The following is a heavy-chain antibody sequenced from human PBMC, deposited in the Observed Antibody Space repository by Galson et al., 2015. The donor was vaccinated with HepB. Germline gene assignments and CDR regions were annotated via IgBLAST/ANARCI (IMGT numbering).Heavy chain of an antibody. D-gene: IGHD2-15*01. CDR2: IKSKTDGGTT. Sequence: SLRLSCAASGFTFSNAWMSWVRQAPGKGLEWVGRIKSKTDGGTTDYAAPVKGRFTISRDDSKNTLYLQMNSLKTEDTAVYYCTTPPPDIVVVVAATSGMDVWGQGTTVTVSS. J-gene: IGHJ6*02. V-gene: IGHV3-15*01. CDR1: GFTFSNAW. CDR3: TTPPPDIVVVVAATSGMDV.